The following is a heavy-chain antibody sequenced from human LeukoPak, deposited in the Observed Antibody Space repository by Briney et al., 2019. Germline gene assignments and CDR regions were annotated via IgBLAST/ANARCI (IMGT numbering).Heavy chain of an antibody. V-gene: IGHV3-74*01. CDR1: GFTFSSHW. D-gene: IGHD5-12*01. J-gene: IGHJ4*02. CDR2: INTDESKI. CDR3: ARGKYGGYFIDY. Sequence: GGSLRLSCAASGFTFSSHWMHWVRQTPGKGLVWVSRINTDESKINHADSVKGRFTISRDNAKNTVYLQMNSLRAEDTAVYYCARGKYGGYFIDYWGQGTLVTVSS.